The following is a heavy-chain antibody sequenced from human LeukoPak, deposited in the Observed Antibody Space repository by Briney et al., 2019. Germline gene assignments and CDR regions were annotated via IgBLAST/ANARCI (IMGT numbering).Heavy chain of an antibody. CDR1: GFTFSSYA. CDR3: ARDSSGRDYCGGDCLDPVLSFDI. V-gene: IGHV3-64*01. CDR2: ISSNGGST. J-gene: IGHJ3*02. Sequence: GGSLRLSCAASGFTFSSYAMHWVRQAPGKGLEYVSAISSNGGSTYYANSVKGRFTISRDNSKNTLYLQMGSLRAEDMAVYYCARDSSGRDYCGGDCLDPVLSFDIWGQGTMVTVSS. D-gene: IGHD2-21*02.